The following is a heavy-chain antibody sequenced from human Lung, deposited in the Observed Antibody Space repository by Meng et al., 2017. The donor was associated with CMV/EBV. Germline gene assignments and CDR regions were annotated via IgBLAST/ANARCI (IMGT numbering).Heavy chain of an antibody. CDR3: ARDNNRGPDY. CDR2: IHPHRGDT. Sequence: ASXXVSCKASGYTFTAHYVHWVRQAPGQGLEWMGWIHPHRGDTNYAQQFQGRVTLTWDTSINTGYMELTRLTSDDTDVYYFARDNNRGPDYWGQGKLVTVSS. J-gene: IGHJ4*02. D-gene: IGHD7-27*01. CDR1: GYTFTAHY. V-gene: IGHV1-2*02.